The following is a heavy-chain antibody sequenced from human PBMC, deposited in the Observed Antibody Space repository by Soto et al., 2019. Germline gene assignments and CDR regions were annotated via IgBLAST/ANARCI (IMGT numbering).Heavy chain of an antibody. V-gene: IGHV3-23*01. CDR1: GFALSSYA. CDR3: AKAGAYTDTHYVAHWFDP. Sequence: EVQLLESGGGLVQPGGSLRLSCAASGFALSSYAMSWVRQAPGTGLEWVSFVSTSGGTTYYGDSVKGRFTVSRDISKNTLYLQMSSRRVEDTAVYYCAKAGAYTDTHYVAHWFDPWGHGTLVTVS. J-gene: IGHJ5*02. CDR2: VSTSGGTT. D-gene: IGHD1-26*01.